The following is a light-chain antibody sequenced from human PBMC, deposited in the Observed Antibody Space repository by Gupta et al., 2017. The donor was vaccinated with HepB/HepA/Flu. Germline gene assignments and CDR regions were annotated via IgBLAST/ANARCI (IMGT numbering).Light chain of an antibody. CDR2: AAS. J-gene: IGKJ4*01. CDR3: KQLNSYPLN. V-gene: IGKV1-9*01. Sequence: DIQLTQSPSFLSASVGDRVTTTCRASQGIRSSLGWYQQKPGRAPKFLIYAASTLQSGVPSRFSGSGSGTEFTLTINSLQPEDFATYYCKQLNSYPLNFGGGTKVDIK. CDR1: QGIRSS.